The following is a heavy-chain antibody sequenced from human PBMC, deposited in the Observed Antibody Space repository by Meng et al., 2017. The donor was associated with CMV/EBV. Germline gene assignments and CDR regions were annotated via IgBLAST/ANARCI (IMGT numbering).Heavy chain of an antibody. CDR3: ARESTIFGGVISP. V-gene: IGHV3-7*01. J-gene: IGHJ5*02. Sequence: AESLRPSWAASGFTFSSYWMSWVRQAPGQGLEWVANIKQDGSEKNYVHSVKGRFTISRDNAKNPVYLQLTSLRAEDTAVYYCARESTIFGGVISPWGQGTLVTVSS. CDR1: GFTFSSYW. D-gene: IGHD3-3*01. CDR2: IKQDGSEK.